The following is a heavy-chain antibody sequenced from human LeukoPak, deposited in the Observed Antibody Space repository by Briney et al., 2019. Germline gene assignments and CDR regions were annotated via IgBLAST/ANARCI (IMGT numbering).Heavy chain of an antibody. J-gene: IGHJ3*02. V-gene: IGHV3-21*01. CDR3: ARVFLRRAAFDI. CDR2: ISASGTFI. D-gene: IGHD2-21*01. Sequence: GGSLRLSCAASGFTFNVYTMNWVRQAPGKGLEWVSSISASGTFIYNAGSVKGRFTISRDNAKNSLFLQLNSLRAEDTAVYYCARVFLRRAAFDIWGQGTMVTVSS. CDR1: GFTFNVYT.